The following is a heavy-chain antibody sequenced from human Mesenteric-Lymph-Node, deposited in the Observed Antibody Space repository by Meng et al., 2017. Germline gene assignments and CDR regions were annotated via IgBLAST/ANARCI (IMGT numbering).Heavy chain of an antibody. CDR2: ISYDGTNK. J-gene: IGHJ4*02. V-gene: IGHV3-30*18. Sequence: QVQLVEAGGGVVQPGRSLRLSCAASGFTFSSYGMHWVRQAPGKGLEWVAVISYDGTNKYYADSVKGRFTISRDNSKNTLYLQMNSLRAEDTAVYYCAKAGAPAGGIYHFDYWGQGTLVTVSS. CDR1: GFTFSSYG. CDR3: AKAGAPAGGIYHFDY. D-gene: IGHD1-14*01.